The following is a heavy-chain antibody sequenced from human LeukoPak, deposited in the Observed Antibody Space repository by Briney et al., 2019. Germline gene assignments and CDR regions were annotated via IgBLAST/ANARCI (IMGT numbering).Heavy chain of an antibody. J-gene: IGHJ6*03. V-gene: IGHV3-30*03. D-gene: IGHD3-10*01. CDR3: ARVALDYGSGSYYTGYYYYYYMDV. CDR2: ISYDGSNK. Sequence: PGGSLRLSCAASGFTFSSYGMHWVRQAPGKGLEWVAVISYDGSNKYYADSVKGRFTISRDNSKNTLYLQMNSLRAEDTAAYYCARVALDYGSGSYYTGYYYYYYMDVWGKGTTVTVSS. CDR1: GFTFSSYG.